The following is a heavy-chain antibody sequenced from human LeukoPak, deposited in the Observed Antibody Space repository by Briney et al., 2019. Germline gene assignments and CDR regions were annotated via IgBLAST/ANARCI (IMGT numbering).Heavy chain of an antibody. J-gene: IGHJ4*02. CDR1: GFTFSSCG. D-gene: IGHD3-22*01. CDR3: ARAWRLDLDY. V-gene: IGHV3-33*01. CDR2: IWYDGSNQ. Sequence: GGFLRLSCAASGFTFSSCGMQWVRQAPGKGVEGVAAIWYDGSNQDYADSVKGRFTISRDNSKSTLYLRMNSLRSEDTAVYYCARAWRLDLDYRGQGTLVTVSS.